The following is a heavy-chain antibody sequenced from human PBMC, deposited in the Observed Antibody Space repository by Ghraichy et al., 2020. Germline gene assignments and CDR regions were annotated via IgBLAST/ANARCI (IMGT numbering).Heavy chain of an antibody. CDR3: SKLSGSYRPFSYYCLEV. J-gene: IGHJ6*01. V-gene: IGHV3-9*01. Sequence: GGSLRLSCAASGFTFDDYAMHWVRQAPGKGLEFFSGISXNCGSIVYADSVKGRFTISRENAKNSLYLKMNSLRAEDTSLFYCSKLSGSYRPFSYYCLEV. CDR1: GFTFDDYA. D-gene: IGHD1-26*01. CDR2: ISXNCGSI.